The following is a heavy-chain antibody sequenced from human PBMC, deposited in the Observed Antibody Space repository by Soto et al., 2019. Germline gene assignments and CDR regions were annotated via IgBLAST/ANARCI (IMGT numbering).Heavy chain of an antibody. CDR2: ISASSII. V-gene: IGHV3-48*02. CDR1: GFTFSSYS. D-gene: IGHD4-4*01. CDR3: ARDWYSNALAPDAFDI. Sequence: EVQLVESGGGLVQPGESLRLSCAASGFTFSSYSLNWVRQAPGKGLEWVSYISASSIIYYADSVKGRFTISRDNANNSLYLQMNSLRDGDTAVYYCARDWYSNALAPDAFDIWGQGTMVIVSS. J-gene: IGHJ3*02.